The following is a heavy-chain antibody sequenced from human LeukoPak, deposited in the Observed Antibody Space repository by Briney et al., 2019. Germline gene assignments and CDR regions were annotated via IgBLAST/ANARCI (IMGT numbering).Heavy chain of an antibody. CDR3: ARETRLAHGWFDP. D-gene: IGHD6-19*01. J-gene: IGHJ5*02. CDR1: GFTFSSYG. V-gene: IGHV3-30*02. Sequence: PGGSLRLSCAASGFTFSSYGMHWVRQAPGKGLEWVAFIRYDGSNKYYADSVKGRFTISRDNSKNTLYLQMNSLRAEDTAVYYCARETRLAHGWFDPWGQGTLVTVSS. CDR2: IRYDGSNK.